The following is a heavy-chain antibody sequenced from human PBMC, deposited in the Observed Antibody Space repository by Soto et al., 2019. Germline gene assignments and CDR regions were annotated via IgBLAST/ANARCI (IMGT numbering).Heavy chain of an antibody. J-gene: IGHJ4*02. Sequence: GVSVKVSCKVSGYTLNELSMHWVRQAPGKGLEWMGGFDPEDGETIYAQKFQGRVTMTEDTSTDTAYMELSSLRSEDTAVYYCATMGSSGWPRTYYFDYWGQGTLVTVSS. V-gene: IGHV1-24*01. CDR2: FDPEDGET. D-gene: IGHD6-19*01. CDR3: ATMGSSGWPRTYYFDY. CDR1: GYTLNELS.